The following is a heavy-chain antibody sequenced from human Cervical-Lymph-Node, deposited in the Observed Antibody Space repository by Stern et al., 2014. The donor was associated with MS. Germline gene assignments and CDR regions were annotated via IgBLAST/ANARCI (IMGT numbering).Heavy chain of an antibody. CDR2: VDPDRGHT. D-gene: IGHD2/OR15-2a*01. CDR3: ARQRIIDMVDDAFDI. J-gene: IGHJ3*02. Sequence: QVQLVQSGPEVKKPGASLKVSCKASGNTFSDSYLHWLRQAPGQGLEWMGRVDPDRGHTIDAQRFHGRITLTRYTSTNTAYLELKSLTSDDMAVYYCARQRIIDMVDDAFDIWGQGTRVAVSS. V-gene: IGHV1-2*06. CDR1: GNTFSDSY.